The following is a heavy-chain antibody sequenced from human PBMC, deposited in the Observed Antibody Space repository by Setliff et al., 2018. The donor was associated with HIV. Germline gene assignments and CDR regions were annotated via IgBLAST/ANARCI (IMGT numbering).Heavy chain of an antibody. CDR1: GYTFTNYY. CDR2: INPSGGST. J-gene: IGHJ5*02. Sequence: ASVKVSCKASGYTFTNYYMHWVRQAPGQGLEWMGIINPSGGSTSYAQKFQGRVTMTRDTSTSTVYMYLSSLRSEDTAIYYCARGGPGSSFGYDWFDPWGQGTPVTVS. CDR3: ARGGPGSSFGYDWFDP. D-gene: IGHD5-18*01. V-gene: IGHV1-46*01.